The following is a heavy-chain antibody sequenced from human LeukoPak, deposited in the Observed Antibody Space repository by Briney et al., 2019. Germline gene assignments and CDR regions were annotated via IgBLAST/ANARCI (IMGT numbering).Heavy chain of an antibody. CDR2: ISGSATGT. J-gene: IGHJ4*02. D-gene: IGHD1-26*01. CDR1: GFTFSSYV. Sequence: GGSLRLSCTASGFTFSSYVMSWVRLAPGKGLEWVSAISGSATGTFYADSVKGRFTISRDNSKNTLYLQMNSLRVEDTALYYCARAEVGPLDYWGQGTLVTVSS. V-gene: IGHV3-23*01. CDR3: ARAEVGPLDY.